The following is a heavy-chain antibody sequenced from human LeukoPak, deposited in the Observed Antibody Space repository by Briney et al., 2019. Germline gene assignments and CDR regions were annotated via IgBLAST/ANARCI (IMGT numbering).Heavy chain of an antibody. Sequence: ASVKVSCKASGGTFSSYAISWVRQAPGQGLEWMGGIIPIFGTANYAQKFQGRVTITAGESTSTAYMELSSLRSGDTAVYYCARDDGSSSGYPHYWGQGTLVTVSS. D-gene: IGHD3-22*01. J-gene: IGHJ4*02. CDR2: IIPIFGTA. V-gene: IGHV1-69*01. CDR1: GGTFSSYA. CDR3: ARDDGSSSGYPHY.